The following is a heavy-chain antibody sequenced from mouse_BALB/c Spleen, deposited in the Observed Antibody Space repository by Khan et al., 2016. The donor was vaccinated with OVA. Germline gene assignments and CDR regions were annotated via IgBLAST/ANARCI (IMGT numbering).Heavy chain of an antibody. Sequence: DLVKPGASVKLSCKASGYTFTSYWIHWIKQRPGLGLEWIGRIAPGSGSTPYNEMFKGTATLTVASSSRTAYIQLSSLSSEDSAVYFCARSNYDGTGLYAMDYWGQGTSVTVSS. J-gene: IGHJ4*01. CDR3: ARSNYDGTGLYAMDY. CDR2: IAPGSGST. CDR1: GYTFTSYW. D-gene: IGHD2-3*01. V-gene: IGHV1S41*01.